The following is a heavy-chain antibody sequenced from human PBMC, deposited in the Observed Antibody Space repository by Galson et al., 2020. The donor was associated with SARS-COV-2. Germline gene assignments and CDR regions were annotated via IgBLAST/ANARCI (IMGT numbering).Heavy chain of an antibody. D-gene: IGHD5-18*01. CDR1: GGTFSSYA. V-gene: IGHV1-69*13. Sequence: SVKVSCKASGGTFSSYAISWVRQAPGQGLEWMGGIIPIFGTANYAQKFQGSVTITADESTSTAYMELSSLRSEDTAVYYCARDREVDTAMGDWYFDLWGRGTLVTVSS. CDR2: IIPIFGTA. J-gene: IGHJ2*01. CDR3: ARDREVDTAMGDWYFDL.